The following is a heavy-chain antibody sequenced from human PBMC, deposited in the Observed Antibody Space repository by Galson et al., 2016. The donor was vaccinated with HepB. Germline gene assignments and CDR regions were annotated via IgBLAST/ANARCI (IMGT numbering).Heavy chain of an antibody. J-gene: IGHJ4*02. D-gene: IGHD2/OR15-2a*01. Sequence: SLRLSCAASGFTFSSYSMTWVRQAPGKGLQWVANINQDGSENNYLDSVRGRFTISRDNARTSLYLQMNSLTDADTAVYYCARDWSTLALDYWGQGTLVSVSS. V-gene: IGHV3-7*03. CDR2: INQDGSEN. CDR3: ARDWSTLALDY. CDR1: GFTFSSYS.